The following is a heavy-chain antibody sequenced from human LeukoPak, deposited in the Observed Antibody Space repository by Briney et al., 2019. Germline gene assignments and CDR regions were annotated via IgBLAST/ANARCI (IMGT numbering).Heavy chain of an antibody. J-gene: IGHJ4*02. CDR2: INHSEST. CDR1: GGSFSGYY. Sequence: SETLSLTCAVYGGSFSGYYWSWIRQPPGKGLEWIGEINHSESTNYNPSLKSRVTISVDTSKNQFSLKLSSVTAADTAVYYCARDRWLHLYFDYWGQGTLVTVSS. CDR3: ARDRWLHLYFDY. V-gene: IGHV4-34*01. D-gene: IGHD5-24*01.